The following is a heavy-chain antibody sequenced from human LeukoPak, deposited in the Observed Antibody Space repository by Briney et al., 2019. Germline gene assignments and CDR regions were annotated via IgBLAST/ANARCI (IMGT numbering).Heavy chain of an antibody. CDR1: GGSISSSSYY. Sequence: SETLSLTCNVSGGSISSSSYYWGWIRQPPGKGLEWIGSIYYSGSTYYNPSLKSRVTISVDTSKNQFSLKLSSVTAADTAVYYCARHLQYSYYYYMDVWGQGTTVTVSS. V-gene: IGHV4-39*01. CDR2: IYYSGST. D-gene: IGHD4-11*01. CDR3: ARHLQYSYYYYMDV. J-gene: IGHJ6*03.